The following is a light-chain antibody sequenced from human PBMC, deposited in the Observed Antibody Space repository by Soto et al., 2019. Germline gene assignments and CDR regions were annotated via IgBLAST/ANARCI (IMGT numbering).Light chain of an antibody. V-gene: IGLV1-40*01. J-gene: IGLJ1*01. CDR2: RDN. CDR3: QSYDNSLTGSYV. CDR1: SSNLGAGHD. Sequence: QLVLTQPPSISGAPGHRVTISCTGSSSNLGAGHDVHWYQHVSGTAPKLLISRDNNRPSGVPDRFSGSKSGTSASLAITGLQVEDEADYYCQSYDNSLTGSYVFGTGTKLTVL.